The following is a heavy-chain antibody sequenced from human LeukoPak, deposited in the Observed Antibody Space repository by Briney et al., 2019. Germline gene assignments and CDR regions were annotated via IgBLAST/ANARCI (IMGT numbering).Heavy chain of an antibody. V-gene: IGHV4-59*11. CDR2: IYYSGST. CDR1: GGSISSHY. Sequence: PSETLSLTCTVSGGSISSHYWSWIRQPPGKGLEWIGYIYYSGSTNYSPSLKSRVTISVGTSKNQFSLKLSSVTAADTAVYYCARDTLRSSLFDYWGQGTLVTVSS. D-gene: IGHD6-13*01. J-gene: IGHJ4*02. CDR3: ARDTLRSSLFDY.